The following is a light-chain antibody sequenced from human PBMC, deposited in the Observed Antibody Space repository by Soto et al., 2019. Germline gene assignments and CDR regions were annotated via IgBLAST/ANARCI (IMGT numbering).Light chain of an antibody. CDR1: QSVSGY. Sequence: EIVLTQPPVTLSLSPGERATLSCRASQSVSGYVAWYQQKPGQAPRLLIYDASSRANVIPARFTGSGSGTDFSLTISSLEPEDFAVYYCQQRGTWPTFGQGTRVEI. V-gene: IGKV3-11*01. J-gene: IGKJ1*01. CDR3: QQRGTWPT. CDR2: DAS.